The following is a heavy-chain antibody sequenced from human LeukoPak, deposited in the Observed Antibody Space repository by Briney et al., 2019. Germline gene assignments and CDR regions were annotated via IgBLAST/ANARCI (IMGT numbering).Heavy chain of an antibody. CDR3: ARKGSDTWYTYWFAP. V-gene: IGHV4-4*02. J-gene: IGHJ5*02. D-gene: IGHD6-13*01. Sequence: SETLSLTCAVSGGSIRSNNWWTWVRQPPGKGLEWIGEIFHSGSTNYNSSLKSRVTISLDESENHFSLKLSSVTAADTAVYYCARKGSDTWYTYWFAPWGQGTLVTVSS. CDR1: GGSIRSNNW. CDR2: IFHSGST.